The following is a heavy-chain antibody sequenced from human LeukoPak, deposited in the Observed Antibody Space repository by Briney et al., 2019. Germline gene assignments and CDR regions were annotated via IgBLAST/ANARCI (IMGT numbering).Heavy chain of an antibody. CDR2: ISGSGGST. Sequence: GGSLRLSCAASGFTFSSYAMSWVRQAPGKGLEWVSAISGSGGSTYYADSVKGRFTISRDNSKNTLYLQMNSLRAEDTAVYYCASMYSGSFQDWGYYFDYWGQGTLVTVSS. CDR3: ASMYSGSFQDWGYYFDY. CDR1: GFTFSSYA. D-gene: IGHD1-26*01. J-gene: IGHJ4*02. V-gene: IGHV3-23*01.